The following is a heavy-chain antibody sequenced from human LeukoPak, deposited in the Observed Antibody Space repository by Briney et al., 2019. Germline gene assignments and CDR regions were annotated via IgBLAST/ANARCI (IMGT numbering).Heavy chain of an antibody. CDR2: INHSGST. CDR1: GGSFSRYS. J-gene: IGHJ4*02. V-gene: IGHV4-34*01. CDR3: ARTYCRGGSCHFDY. D-gene: IGHD2-15*01. Sequence: PSETLSLTCAVYGGSFSRYSWSWIRQPPGKGLEWIGEINHSGSTNYNPSLKGRVTISVDTSKNQISLKLSSVTAADTAVYYCARTYCRGGSCHFDYWGQGTLVTVSS.